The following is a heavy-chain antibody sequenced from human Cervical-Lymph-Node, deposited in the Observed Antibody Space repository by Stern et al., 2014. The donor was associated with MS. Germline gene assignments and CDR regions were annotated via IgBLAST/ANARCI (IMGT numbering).Heavy chain of an antibody. J-gene: IGHJ4*02. CDR2: IYWDGNE. Sequence: QITLKESGPTLVKPTQTLTLTCTFSGFSLRTDGEGVGWIRQPPGKALEWLALIYWDGNERYSPSLKNRLTITKDTSKNQVVLVMTNMDPVDTGTYYCAHRAGNAVRVVTFFDSWGQGALVTVSS. CDR3: AHRAGNAVRVVTFFDS. CDR1: GFSLRTDGEG. D-gene: IGHD2-21*02. V-gene: IGHV2-5*02.